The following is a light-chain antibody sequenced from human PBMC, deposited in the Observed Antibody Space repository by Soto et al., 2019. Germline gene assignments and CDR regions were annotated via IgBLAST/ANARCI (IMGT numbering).Light chain of an antibody. J-gene: IGLJ3*02. CDR2: DNN. CDR3: AAWDDSLNGWV. V-gene: IGLV1-44*01. CDR1: SSNIGSNS. Sequence: QSVLTQPPSASGTPGQRVTISCSGSSSNIGSNSVNWYQQFPGTAPKLLIYDNNHRSSGVPDRLSGSRSGTSASLAISGLQSEDEADYYCAAWDDSLNGWVFGGGTKLTVL.